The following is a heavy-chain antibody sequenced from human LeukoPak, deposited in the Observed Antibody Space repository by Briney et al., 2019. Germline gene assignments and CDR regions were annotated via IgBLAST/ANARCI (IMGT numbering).Heavy chain of an antibody. CDR3: ARDWGDYGDYEDEVSRDY. D-gene: IGHD4-17*01. CDR2: INPSGGST. Sequence: ASVKVSCTASGYTFTSYYMHWVRQAPGQGLEWMGIINPSGGSTSYAQKFQGRVTMTRDTSTSTVYMELSSLRSEDTAVYYCARDWGDYGDYEDEVSRDYWGQGALVTVSS. J-gene: IGHJ4*02. V-gene: IGHV1-46*01. CDR1: GYTFTSYY.